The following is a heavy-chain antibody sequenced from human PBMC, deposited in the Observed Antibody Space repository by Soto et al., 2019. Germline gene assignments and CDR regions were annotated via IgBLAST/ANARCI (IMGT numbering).Heavy chain of an antibody. CDR3: ARVARGTTDHPFDY. CDR2: IYHSGST. Sequence: QLQLQESGSGLVKPSQTLSLTCAVSGGSISSGGYSWSWIRQPPGKGLEWIGYIYHSGSTYYNPSLKSRVTISVDRSKNQFSLKLSSVTAADTAVYYCARVARGTTDHPFDYWGQGTLVTVSS. CDR1: GGSISSGGYS. D-gene: IGHD4-17*01. V-gene: IGHV4-30-2*01. J-gene: IGHJ4*02.